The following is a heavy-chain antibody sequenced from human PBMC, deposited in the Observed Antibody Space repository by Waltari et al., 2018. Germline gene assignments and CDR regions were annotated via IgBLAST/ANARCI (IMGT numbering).Heavy chain of an antibody. J-gene: IGHJ4*02. Sequence: EVLLVESGGGLVQPGGSLRLSCAASGFTFSDYSMNWVRQGPENGMEWVACISSSSSTTVYADSVEGRFSISRDNAKNSLYLQMNSLRDEDTAVYYCVRDRHGDYLRYFDSWGQGNLVTVSS. V-gene: IGHV3-48*02. D-gene: IGHD4-17*01. CDR1: GFTFSDYS. CDR2: ISSSSSTT. CDR3: VRDRHGDYLRYFDS.